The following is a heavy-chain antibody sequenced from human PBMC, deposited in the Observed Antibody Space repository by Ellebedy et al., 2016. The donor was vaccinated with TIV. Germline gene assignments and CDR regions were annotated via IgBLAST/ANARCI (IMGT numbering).Heavy chain of an antibody. CDR2: IYPGDSDT. Sequence: GESLKISCKGSGYSFTSYWIGLVRPMPGKGLEWMGIIYPGDSDTRYSPSFQGQITISADKSISTAYLQWSSLKAADTAMYYCARPSYSSGWYVDYWGQGTLVTVSS. CDR1: GYSFTSYW. D-gene: IGHD6-19*01. J-gene: IGHJ4*02. CDR3: ARPSYSSGWYVDY. V-gene: IGHV5-51*01.